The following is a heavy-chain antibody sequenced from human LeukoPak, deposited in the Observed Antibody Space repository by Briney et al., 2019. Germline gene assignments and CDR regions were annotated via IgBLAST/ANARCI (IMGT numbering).Heavy chain of an antibody. J-gene: IGHJ3*02. CDR1: GFTFSSYW. CDR2: INSDGSST. D-gene: IGHD2-8*01. Sequence: GGSLRLSCAASGFTFSSYWMHWVRQAPGKGLVWVSRINSDGSSTRYADSVKGRFTISRDNAKNMLYLQMNSLRAEDTAVYYCARDSDFVPTSDAFDIWGQGTMVTVSS. V-gene: IGHV3-74*01. CDR3: ARDSDFVPTSDAFDI.